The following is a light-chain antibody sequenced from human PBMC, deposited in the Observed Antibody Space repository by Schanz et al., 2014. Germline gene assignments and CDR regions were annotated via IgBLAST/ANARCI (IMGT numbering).Light chain of an antibody. J-gene: IGLJ3*02. CDR1: SSDVGGYNY. CDR2: DVS. Sequence: QSVLTQPASVSGSPGQSITISCTGTSSDVGGYNYVSWYQQHPGKAPKLMIYDVSNRPSGVSNRFSGSKSGNTASLTISGLQDEDEDDYYCCSYAGPYTWVFGGGTKLTVL. CDR3: CSYAGPYTWV. V-gene: IGLV2-14*01.